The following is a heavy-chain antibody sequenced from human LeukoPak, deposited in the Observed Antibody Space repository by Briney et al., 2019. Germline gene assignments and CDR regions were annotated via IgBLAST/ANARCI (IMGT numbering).Heavy chain of an antibody. D-gene: IGHD2-8*02. CDR2: IYPGDSDT. J-gene: IGHJ3*02. V-gene: IGHV5-51*01. CDR1: GYSFTSYW. CDR3: ARPVGLRKYWYFDI. Sequence: GGSLRLSCKGSGYSFTSYWIGWVRQMPGKGLEWMGIIYPGDSDTRYSPSFQGQVTISADKSISTAYLQWSSLKASDTAMYYCARPVGLRKYWYFDIWGQGTMVTVSS.